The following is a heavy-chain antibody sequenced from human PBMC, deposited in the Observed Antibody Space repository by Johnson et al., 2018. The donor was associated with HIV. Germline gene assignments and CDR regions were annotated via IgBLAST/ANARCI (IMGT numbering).Heavy chain of an antibody. CDR2: ISWDSDST. J-gene: IGHJ3*02. V-gene: IGHV3-43*01. Sequence: QLVESGGVVVQPGGSLRLSCAASGFTFDDYTMHWVRQAPGKGLEWVSLISWDSDSTHYADSMKGRFTISRDNSKNTLYLQMNSLRVEDTAVYYCAKAVGGYAFDIWGQGTMVTVSS. CDR1: GFTFDDYT. D-gene: IGHD1-26*01. CDR3: AKAVGGYAFDI.